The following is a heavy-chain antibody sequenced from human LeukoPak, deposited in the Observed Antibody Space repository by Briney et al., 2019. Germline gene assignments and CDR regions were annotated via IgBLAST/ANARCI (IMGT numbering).Heavy chain of an antibody. CDR1: GFTFSSYG. CDR3: AKDPPFYDY. V-gene: IGHV3-30*18. J-gene: IGHJ4*02. D-gene: IGHD3-16*01. Sequence: PGGSLRLSCAASGFTFSSYGMHWVRQAPGKGLEWVAVISYDGSNKYYAGPVKGRFTISRDNSKNTLYLQMDSLRAEDTAVYYCAKDPPFYDYWGQGTLVTVSS. CDR2: ISYDGSNK.